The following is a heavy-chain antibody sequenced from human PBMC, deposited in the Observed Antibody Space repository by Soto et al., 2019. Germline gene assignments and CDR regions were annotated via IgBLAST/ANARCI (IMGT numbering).Heavy chain of an antibody. V-gene: IGHV1-2*02. CDR2: INPNSGGT. J-gene: IGHJ4*02. CDR1: GYTFTGYY. Sequence: ASVKVSCKASGYTFTGYYMHWVRQAPGQGLEWMGWINPNSGGTNYAQKFQGRVTMTRDTSISTAYMELSRLRSDDTAVYHCARTLLSGGSPDYWGQGNLVTVSS. CDR3: ARTLLSGGSPDY. D-gene: IGHD2-15*01.